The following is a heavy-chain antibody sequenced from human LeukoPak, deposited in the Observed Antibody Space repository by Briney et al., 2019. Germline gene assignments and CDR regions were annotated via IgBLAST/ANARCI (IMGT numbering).Heavy chain of an antibody. J-gene: IGHJ6*03. D-gene: IGHD5-24*01. CDR1: GGTFSNHV. CDR3: GRGFDGYYHYYMDV. Sequence: ASVKVSCKASGGTFSNHVISWVRQAPGQGLEWMGGIIPPFGTANYAQKFQGRVTITTDESTSTAYMELSSLRSEDTAVYYCGRGFDGYYHYYMDVWGKGTTVTVSS. CDR2: IIPPFGTA. V-gene: IGHV1-69*05.